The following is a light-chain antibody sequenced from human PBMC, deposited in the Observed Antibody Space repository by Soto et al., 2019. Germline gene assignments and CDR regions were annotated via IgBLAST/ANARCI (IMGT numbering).Light chain of an antibody. J-gene: IGKJ1*01. Sequence: DIQMTHSPSDMSASVGDRVTITCRASQDISNFLVWFQQRPGKVPKRLMYSANRLESGVPSRFSGSGSGTEFTLTISSLQPEDFATYYCLQHKSYPRTFGQGTKV. CDR3: LQHKSYPRT. CDR2: SAN. CDR1: QDISNF. V-gene: IGKV1-17*03.